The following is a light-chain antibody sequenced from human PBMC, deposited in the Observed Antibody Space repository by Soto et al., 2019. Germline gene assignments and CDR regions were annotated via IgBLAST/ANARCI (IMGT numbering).Light chain of an antibody. CDR2: GNS. Sequence: QSVLTQPPSVSGAPGQRVTISCTGSSPNIGAGYDVHWYQQLPGTAPKLLIYGNSNRPSGVPDRFSGSKSGTSASLAITGLQAEDEADYYCQSYDSSLSAVVFGAGTKLTVL. CDR1: SPNIGAGYD. CDR3: QSYDSSLSAVV. V-gene: IGLV1-40*01. J-gene: IGLJ2*01.